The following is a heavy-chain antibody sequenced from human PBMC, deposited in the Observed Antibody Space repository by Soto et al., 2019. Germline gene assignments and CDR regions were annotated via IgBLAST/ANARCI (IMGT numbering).Heavy chain of an antibody. CDR2: ISYDGSNK. D-gene: IGHD7-27*01. CDR1: GFTFSSYG. V-gene: IGHV3-30*18. Sequence: QVQLVESGGGVVQPGRSLRLSCAASGFTFSSYGMHWVRQAPGKGLEWVAVISYDGSNKYYADSVKGRFTISRDNSKNTLYLQMNSLRAEDTAVYYCAKDDQSLGGHFDYWGQRTLVTVSS. J-gene: IGHJ4*02. CDR3: AKDDQSLGGHFDY.